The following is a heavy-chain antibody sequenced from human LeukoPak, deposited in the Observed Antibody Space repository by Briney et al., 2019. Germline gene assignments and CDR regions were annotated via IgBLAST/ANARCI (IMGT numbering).Heavy chain of an antibody. Sequence: PSETLSLTCTVSGGSVSSGSYYWSWIRQPPGKGLEWIGYIYYSGSTNYNPSLKSRVTISVDTSKNQFSLKLSSVTAADTAMYFCARTPTYCGGDCYYFDPWGQGTLVTVSS. CDR2: IYYSGST. D-gene: IGHD2-21*02. CDR3: ARTPTYCGGDCYYFDP. J-gene: IGHJ5*02. CDR1: GGSVSSGSYY. V-gene: IGHV4-61*01.